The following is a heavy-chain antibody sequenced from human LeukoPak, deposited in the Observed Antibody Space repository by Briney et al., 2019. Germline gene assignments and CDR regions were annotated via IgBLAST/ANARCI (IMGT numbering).Heavy chain of an antibody. CDR1: GFTLSRNG. Sequence: GGSLRLSCAASGFTLSRNGMHWVRQAPGKGLEWVGAIWYDGSKKYYADSVKGRFTISRDISKNTVYLQMDSLRAEDTAVYYCARDHSGWYVDYWGQGTLVTVSS. CDR3: ARDHSGWYVDY. CDR2: IWYDGSKK. V-gene: IGHV3-33*01. D-gene: IGHD6-19*01. J-gene: IGHJ4*02.